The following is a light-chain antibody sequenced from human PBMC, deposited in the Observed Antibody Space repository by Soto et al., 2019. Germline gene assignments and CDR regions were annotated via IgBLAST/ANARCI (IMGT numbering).Light chain of an antibody. CDR3: QHFRTFPFT. CDR1: QDIRIY. Sequence: DIQLTQSPSSLSASVGDRVTITCQASQDIRIYLNWFQLKPGKGPNLLIYDASTLATGVPSRFSGSGSGTDFTLTISSLQPEDIATYFCQHFRTFPFTFGGGTQVEIK. V-gene: IGKV1-33*01. J-gene: IGKJ4*01. CDR2: DAS.